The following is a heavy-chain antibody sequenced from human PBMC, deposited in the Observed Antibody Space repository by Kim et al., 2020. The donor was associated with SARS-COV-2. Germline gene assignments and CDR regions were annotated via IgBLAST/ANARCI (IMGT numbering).Heavy chain of an antibody. J-gene: IGHJ5*02. CDR1: GFTFDDYA. CDR3: AKDMAGRIAAAIS. D-gene: IGHD6-13*01. V-gene: IGHV3-9*01. CDR2: ISWNSGSI. Sequence: GGSLRLSCAASGFTFDDYAMHWVRQAPGKGLEWVSGISWNSGSIGYADSVKGRFTISRDNAKNSLYLQMNSLRAEDTALYYCAKDMAGRIAAAISWGQGTLVTVSS.